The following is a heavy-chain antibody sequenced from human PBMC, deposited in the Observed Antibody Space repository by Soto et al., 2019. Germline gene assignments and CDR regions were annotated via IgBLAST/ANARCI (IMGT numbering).Heavy chain of an antibody. V-gene: IGHV3-74*01. CDR1: GFTFSSYW. Sequence: GSLRLSCAASGFTFSSYWMHWVRQAPGKGLVWVSRINSDGSSTSYADSVKGRFTISRDNAKNTLYLQMNSLRAEDTAVYYCARDTWIQLWSDYYYYGMDVWGQGTTVTVSS. J-gene: IGHJ6*02. CDR3: ARDTWIQLWSDYYYYGMDV. CDR2: INSDGSST. D-gene: IGHD5-18*01.